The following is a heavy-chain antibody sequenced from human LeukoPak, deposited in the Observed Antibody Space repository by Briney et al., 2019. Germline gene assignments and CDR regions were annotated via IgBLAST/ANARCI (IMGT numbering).Heavy chain of an antibody. CDR3: ARDRGQWLPRIDAFDI. Sequence: PSETLSLTCAVYGGSFSSYYWSWIRQPPGKGLEWIGYIYYSGSTNYNPSLKSRVTISVDTSKNQFSLKLSSVTAADTAVYYCARDRGQWLPRIDAFDIWGQGTMVTVSS. CDR1: GGSFSSYY. J-gene: IGHJ3*02. D-gene: IGHD6-19*01. CDR2: IYYSGST. V-gene: IGHV4-59*01.